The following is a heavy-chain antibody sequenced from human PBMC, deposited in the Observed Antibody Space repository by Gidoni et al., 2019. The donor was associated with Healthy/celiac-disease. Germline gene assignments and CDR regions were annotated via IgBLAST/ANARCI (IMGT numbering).Heavy chain of an antibody. J-gene: IGHJ6*03. D-gene: IGHD2-2*01. CDR1: GFTFSSYA. CDR2: IRGSGGST. V-gene: IGHV3-23*01. Sequence: EVQLLESGGGLVQPGGSMRLSCAASGFTFSSYAMRWVRQAPGKGLEWVSAIRGSGGSTYYADSVKGRFTISRDKSKNTLYLQMNSLRAEDTAVYYCAKRGPIGGYCSSTSCYGDDYYMDVWGKGTTVTVSS. CDR3: AKRGPIGGYCSSTSCYGDDYYMDV.